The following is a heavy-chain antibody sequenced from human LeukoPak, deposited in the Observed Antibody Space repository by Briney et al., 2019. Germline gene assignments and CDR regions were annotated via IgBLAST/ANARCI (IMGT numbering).Heavy chain of an antibody. CDR2: IKQDGSEK. Sequence: GGSLRLSCTASGFTFSSYWMNWVRQAPGKGLEWVANIKQDGSEKYYVDSVKGRFTISRDNAKNSLYLQMNSLRAEDTAVYYCARDGYCSSNSCYGGYWGQGTLVTVSS. J-gene: IGHJ4*02. D-gene: IGHD2-2*01. CDR3: ARDGYCSSNSCYGGY. V-gene: IGHV3-7*01. CDR1: GFTFSSYW.